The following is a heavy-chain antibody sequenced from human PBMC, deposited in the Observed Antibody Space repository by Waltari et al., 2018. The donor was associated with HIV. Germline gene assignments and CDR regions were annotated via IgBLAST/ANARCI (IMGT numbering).Heavy chain of an antibody. CDR1: GGSISDSDSY. Sequence: QPQLQESGPGLVKPSETLSLSCTVFGGSISDSDSYWGWIRQPPGKGLEWIATMYYSGVAYYNPSLKSRVTISVDMSKNQFSLNLNSVTAADTAVYYCARRPDRSGHPGYDAFDIWGQGTKVTVSS. J-gene: IGHJ3*02. CDR2: MYYSGVA. V-gene: IGHV4-39*01. CDR3: ARRPDRSGHPGYDAFDI. D-gene: IGHD3-22*01.